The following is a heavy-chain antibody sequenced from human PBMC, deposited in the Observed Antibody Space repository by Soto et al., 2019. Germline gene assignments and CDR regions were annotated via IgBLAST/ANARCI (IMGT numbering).Heavy chain of an antibody. CDR2: ISWNSGSI. J-gene: IGHJ4*02. CDR3: AKDMGSCGWYLVYFDY. CDR1: GFTFDDYA. D-gene: IGHD6-19*01. Sequence: PGGSLRLSCAASGFTFDDYAMHWVRQAPGKGLEWVSGISWNSGSIGYADSVKGRFTISRDNAKNSLYLQMNSLRAEDTALYYCAKDMGSCGWYLVYFDYWGQGTLVTVSS. V-gene: IGHV3-9*01.